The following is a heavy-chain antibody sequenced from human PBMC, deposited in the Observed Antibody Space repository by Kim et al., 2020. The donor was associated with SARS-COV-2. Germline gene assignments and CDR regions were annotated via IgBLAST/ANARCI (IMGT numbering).Heavy chain of an antibody. CDR2: ISYSGNT. CDR3: ARLGGSGFGVVIM. Sequence: SETLSLTCSVFGDAISSSSYSWGWIRQPPGRGLEWIGSISYSGNTYYNPSLKSRVTISVDTSKKDFSLNLSSVTAADTAVYYCARLGGSGFGVVIMWGQG. CDR1: GDAISSSSYS. J-gene: IGHJ1*01. V-gene: IGHV4-39*02. D-gene: IGHD3-3*01.